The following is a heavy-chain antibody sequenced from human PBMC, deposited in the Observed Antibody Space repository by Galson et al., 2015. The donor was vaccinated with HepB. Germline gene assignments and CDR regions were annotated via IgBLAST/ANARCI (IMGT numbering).Heavy chain of an antibody. D-gene: IGHD6-19*01. V-gene: IGHV3-7*03. CDR1: GFTFSSYW. J-gene: IGHJ4*02. CDR2: IKQDGSEK. CDR3: ARDHKAVAGKWYPKSSNFDY. Sequence: SLRLSCAASGFTFSSYWMSWVRQAPGKGLEWVANIKQDGSEKYYVDSVKGRFTISRDNAKNSLYLQMNSLRAEDTAVYYCARDHKAVAGKWYPKSSNFDYWGQGTLVTVSS.